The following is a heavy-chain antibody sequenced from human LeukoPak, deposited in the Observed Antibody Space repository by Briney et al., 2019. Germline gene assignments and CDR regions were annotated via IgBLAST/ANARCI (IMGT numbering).Heavy chain of an antibody. J-gene: IGHJ3*02. V-gene: IGHV4-34*01. D-gene: IGHD3-10*01. CDR1: GGSFSGYY. CDR3: ARGSYGSGSYYNVPDAFDI. CDR2: INHSGST. Sequence: SETLSLTCAVYGGSFSGYYWSWIRQPPGKGLEWIGEINHSGSTNYNPSLKSRVTISVDTSKNQFSLQLSSVTAADTAVYYCARGSYGSGSYYNVPDAFDIWGQGTMVTVSS.